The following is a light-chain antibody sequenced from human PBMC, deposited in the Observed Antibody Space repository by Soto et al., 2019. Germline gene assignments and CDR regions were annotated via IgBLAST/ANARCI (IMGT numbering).Light chain of an antibody. CDR2: DVS. Sequence: QSALTQPASVSGSPGQSNTISCTGTRSDVGGYNYVSWYQQHPGKAPKLMIYDVSNRPSGVSNRFSGSKSGNTASLTISGLQAEDEADDYCSSYTSSSSVVFGGGTKVTVL. CDR1: RSDVGGYNY. CDR3: SSYTSSSSVV. V-gene: IGLV2-14*01. J-gene: IGLJ2*01.